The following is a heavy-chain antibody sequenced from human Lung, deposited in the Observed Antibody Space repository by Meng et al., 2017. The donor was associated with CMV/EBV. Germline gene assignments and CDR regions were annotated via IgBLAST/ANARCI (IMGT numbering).Heavy chain of an antibody. CDR3: AGVLLGPTYVFDI. J-gene: IGHJ3*02. D-gene: IGHD3-10*01. V-gene: IGHV6-1*01. Sequence: SETLSLTXAISGDSVSSNSGTWNWIRQSPSRGLEWLGRTYYRSKWYNDYAVSVKSRITINPDTSKNQYSLLMNSVTPEDTAVYYCAGVLLGPTYVFDIWGQGTMVTVSS. CDR2: TYYRSKWYN. CDR1: GDSVSSNSGT.